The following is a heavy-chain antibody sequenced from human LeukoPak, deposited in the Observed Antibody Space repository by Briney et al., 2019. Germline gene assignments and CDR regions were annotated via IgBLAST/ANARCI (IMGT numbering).Heavy chain of an antibody. CDR3: ARGGLRQLNYYDSSGYYLFDY. Sequence: PSETLSLTCAVYGGSFSGYYWSWIRQPPGKGLEWIGEINHSGSTNYNPSLKSRVTISVDTSKNQFSLKLSSVTAADTAVYYCARGGLRQLNYYDSSGYYLFDYWGQGTLVTVSS. V-gene: IGHV4-34*01. D-gene: IGHD3-22*01. J-gene: IGHJ4*02. CDR1: GGSFSGYY. CDR2: INHSGST.